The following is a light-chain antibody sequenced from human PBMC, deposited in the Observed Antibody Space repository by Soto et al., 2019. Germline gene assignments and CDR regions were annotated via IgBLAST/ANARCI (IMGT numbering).Light chain of an antibody. CDR1: QTVSNK. J-gene: IGKJ1*01. V-gene: IGKV3-11*01. Sequence: EIALTPSPATLSASAGARAPLSCRASQTVSNKLAWYQHKPGQAPRLLIYDTSNRATGIPARFSGSGSGTDFTLTISSLEPEDFAVYYCHQRKSWPRTFGQGTKVDIK. CDR3: HQRKSWPRT. CDR2: DTS.